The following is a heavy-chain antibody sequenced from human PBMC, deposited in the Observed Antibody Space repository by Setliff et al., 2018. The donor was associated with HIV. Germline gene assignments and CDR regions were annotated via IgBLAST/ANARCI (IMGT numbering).Heavy chain of an antibody. Sequence: GGSLRLSCAASGFTFRRYWMNWVRQAPGKGLEWVASVKPDGSEKYYVDSVKGRFTISRDNRKNTVYLQMNSLRAEDTAVYYCWTGTMYDAFDIWGQGTMVTVSS. D-gene: IGHD1-7*01. CDR2: VKPDGSEK. V-gene: IGHV3-7*01. CDR3: WTGTMYDAFDI. J-gene: IGHJ3*02. CDR1: GFTFRRYW.